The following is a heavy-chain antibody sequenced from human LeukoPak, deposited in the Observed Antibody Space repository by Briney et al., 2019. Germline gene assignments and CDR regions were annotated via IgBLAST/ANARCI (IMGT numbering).Heavy chain of an antibody. D-gene: IGHD2-15*01. Sequence: GASVKVSCKASGYTFSSYGISWVRQAPGQGLGWMGWVSAYADDTNYVQKFQGRVTMTTDTSTSTAYMELRSLRSDDTAVYYCARDCIGCHGFDYWGQGTLVTVSS. J-gene: IGHJ4*02. V-gene: IGHV1-18*01. CDR3: ARDCIGCHGFDY. CDR2: VSAYADDT. CDR1: GYTFSSYG.